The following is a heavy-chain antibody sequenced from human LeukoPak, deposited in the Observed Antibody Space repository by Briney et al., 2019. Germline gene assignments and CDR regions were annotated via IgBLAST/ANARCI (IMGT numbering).Heavy chain of an antibody. J-gene: IGHJ4*02. CDR1: GGTFSSYA. CDR2: IIPIFGIA. V-gene: IGHV1-69*04. Sequence: ASVKVSCKAPGGTFSSYAISWVRQAPGQGLEWMGRIIPIFGIANHAQKFQGRVTITADKSTSTAYMELSSLRSEDTAVYYCARGPIVVVVAAYFDYWGQGTLVTVSS. CDR3: ARGPIVVVVAAYFDY. D-gene: IGHD2-15*01.